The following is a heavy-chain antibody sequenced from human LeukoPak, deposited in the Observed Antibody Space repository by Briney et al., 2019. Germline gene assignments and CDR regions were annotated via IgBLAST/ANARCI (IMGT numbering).Heavy chain of an antibody. D-gene: IGHD6-13*01. J-gene: IGHJ4*02. V-gene: IGHV3-30*04. CDR2: ISYDGSNK. CDR3: ARDSEAAAGIPSLFDY. CDR1: GFTFSSYA. Sequence: GGSLRLSCAASGFTFSSYAMHWVRQAPGKGLEWVAVISYDGSNKYYAGSVKGRFTISRDNSKNTLYLQMNSLRAEDTAVYYCARDSEAAAGIPSLFDYWGQGTLVTVSS.